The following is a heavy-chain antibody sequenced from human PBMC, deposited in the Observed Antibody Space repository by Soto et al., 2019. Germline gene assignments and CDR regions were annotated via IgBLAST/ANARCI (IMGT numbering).Heavy chain of an antibody. CDR1: GVSISSGGYS. CDR3: ARHMDSGWYQIETSFDY. Sequence: ASETLSLTCAVSGVSISSGGYSWSWIRQPPGKGLEWIGYIYYSGSTYYNPSLKSRVTISVDTSKNQFSLKLSSVTAADTAVYYCARHMDSGWYQIETSFDYWGQGTLVTVSS. V-gene: IGHV4-30-2*01. D-gene: IGHD6-19*01. CDR2: IYYSGST. J-gene: IGHJ4*02.